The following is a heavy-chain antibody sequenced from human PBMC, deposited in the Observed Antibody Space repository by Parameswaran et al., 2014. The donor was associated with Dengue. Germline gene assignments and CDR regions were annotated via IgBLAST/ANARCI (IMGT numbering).Heavy chain of an antibody. Sequence: WIRQPPGKGLVWVSRINSDGSSTSHADSVKGRFTISRDNAKNTLYLQMNSLRAEDTALYYCVREKRSYYYFYGMDVWGQGTTVTVSS. CDR2: INSDGSST. CDR3: VREKRSYYYFYGMDV. V-gene: IGHV3-74*01. D-gene: IGHD5-24*01. J-gene: IGHJ6*02.